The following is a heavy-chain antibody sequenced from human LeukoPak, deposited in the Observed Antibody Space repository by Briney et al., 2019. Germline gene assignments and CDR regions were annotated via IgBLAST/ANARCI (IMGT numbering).Heavy chain of an antibody. CDR2: IYYSGST. CDR3: ARGYSSGWYDY. Sequence: WETLSLTCTVSGGSISSYYWSWIRQPPGKGLEWIGYIYYSGSTNYNPSLKSRVTISVDTSKNQFSLKLSSVTAADTAVYYCARGYSSGWYDYWGQGTLVTVSS. CDR1: GGSISSYY. J-gene: IGHJ4*02. D-gene: IGHD6-19*01. V-gene: IGHV4-59*01.